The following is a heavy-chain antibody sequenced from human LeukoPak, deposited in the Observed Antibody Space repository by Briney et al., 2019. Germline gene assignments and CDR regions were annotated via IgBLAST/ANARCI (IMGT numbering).Heavy chain of an antibody. CDR2: IDSDGSTR. Sequence: GGSLRPSCAASGFTLRNYWIHWVRQAPGKGLVWVSRIDSDGSTRNYADSVKGRFTISRDNAKNTVYLQMNSLSVEDTAVYYCARDLRDYDYWGQGTLVTVSS. D-gene: IGHD5-12*01. CDR1: GFTLRNYW. J-gene: IGHJ4*02. CDR3: ARDLRDYDY. V-gene: IGHV3-74*01.